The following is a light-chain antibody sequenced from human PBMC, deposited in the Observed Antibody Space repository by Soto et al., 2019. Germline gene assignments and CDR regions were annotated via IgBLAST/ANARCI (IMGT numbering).Light chain of an antibody. CDR3: QQYNTYSGT. J-gene: IGKJ1*01. CDR1: QSTNSW. Sequence: DIQMTQSPSTLSASVGDRVTSTCRASQSTNSWLAWYQQKPGKAPKVLIYDVSSLESGVPSRFSGSGSGTEFTLTINSLQPDDFATYYCQQYNTYSGTFGPGTKVDI. CDR2: DVS. V-gene: IGKV1-5*01.